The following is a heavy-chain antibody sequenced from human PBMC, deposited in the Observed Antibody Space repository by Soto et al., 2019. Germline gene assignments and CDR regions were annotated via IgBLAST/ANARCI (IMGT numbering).Heavy chain of an antibody. J-gene: IGHJ3*02. D-gene: IGHD3-22*01. CDR2: INPSGGST. V-gene: IGHV1-46*01. Sequence: GASVKVSCKASGYTFTSYYMHWVRQAPGQGLEWMGIINPSGGSTSYAQKFQGRVTMTRDTSTSTVYMELSSLRSEDAAVYYCARERGAKGYYYDSADAFDIWGQGTMVTV. CDR1: GYTFTSYY. CDR3: ARERGAKGYYYDSADAFDI.